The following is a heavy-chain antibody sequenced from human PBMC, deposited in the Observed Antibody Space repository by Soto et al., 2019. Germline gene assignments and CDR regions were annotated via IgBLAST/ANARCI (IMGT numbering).Heavy chain of an antibody. CDR1: GGSIGSSTYY. D-gene: IGHD1-7*01. Sequence: QLQLQESGPGLVKPSETLSLTCTVSGGSIGSSTYYWGWIRQPPGKGLEWIGSIYYSGSTYSNPSLKSRVTNTEDQSKNQFSLQLSSVTAADTAVYYCTRLRVEGTTYDALDIWGQGTMVTVSS. CDR3: TRLRVEGTTYDALDI. CDR2: IYYSGST. V-gene: IGHV4-39*01. J-gene: IGHJ3*02.